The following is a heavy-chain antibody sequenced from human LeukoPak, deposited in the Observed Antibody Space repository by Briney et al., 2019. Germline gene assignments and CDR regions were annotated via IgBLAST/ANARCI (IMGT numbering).Heavy chain of an antibody. Sequence: GSLRLSCAASGFTFSSYSMNWVRQAPGKGLEWVSSISSSSSYIYYADSVKGRFTISRDNAKNSLYLQMNSLRADDTAVYYCAKNGAITMIVVVITPDYWGQGTLVTVSS. CDR3: AKNGAITMIVVVITPDY. CDR2: ISSSSSYI. D-gene: IGHD3-22*01. V-gene: IGHV3-21*01. J-gene: IGHJ4*02. CDR1: GFTFSSYS.